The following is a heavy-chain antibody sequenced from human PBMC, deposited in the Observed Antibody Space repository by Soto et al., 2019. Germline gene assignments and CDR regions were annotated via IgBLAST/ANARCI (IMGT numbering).Heavy chain of an antibody. D-gene: IGHD5-18*01. CDR3: ARKRGYSYGVDY. Sequence: PSETLSLTCTVYGGSFSGYYWSWIRQPPGKGLEWIGEINHSGSTNYNPSLKSRVTISVDTSKNQFSLNLSSVTAADTAVYYCARKRGYSYGVDYWGQGTLVTVSS. J-gene: IGHJ4*02. V-gene: IGHV4-34*01. CDR1: GGSFSGYY. CDR2: INHSGST.